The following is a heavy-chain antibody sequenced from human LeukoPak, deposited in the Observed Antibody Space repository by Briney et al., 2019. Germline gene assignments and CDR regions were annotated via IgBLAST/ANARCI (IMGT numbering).Heavy chain of an antibody. D-gene: IGHD3-22*01. CDR1: GFTFSSYW. CDR3: AREGRGYKVAKFDY. J-gene: IGHJ4*02. Sequence: GGSLRLSCAASGFTFSSYWMSWVRQAPGKGLEWVANIKQDGSEKYYVDSVRGRFTISRDNAKNSLYLQMNSLRAEDTAVYYCAREGRGYKVAKFDYWGQGTLVTVSS. V-gene: IGHV3-7*01. CDR2: IKQDGSEK.